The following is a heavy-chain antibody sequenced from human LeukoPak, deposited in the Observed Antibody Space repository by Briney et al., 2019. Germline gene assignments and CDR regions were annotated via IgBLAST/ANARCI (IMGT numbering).Heavy chain of an antibody. Sequence: GGSLRLSCAASGFTFSSYGMSWVRQAPGKGLEWVSAISGSGDFTYYADSVKGRFTISRDNSKNTLYLQMNSLRAEDTAVYYCARWGVGDYWGQGTLVTVSS. J-gene: IGHJ4*02. CDR3: ARWGVGDY. D-gene: IGHD1-26*01. V-gene: IGHV3-23*01. CDR1: GFTFSSYG. CDR2: ISGSGDFT.